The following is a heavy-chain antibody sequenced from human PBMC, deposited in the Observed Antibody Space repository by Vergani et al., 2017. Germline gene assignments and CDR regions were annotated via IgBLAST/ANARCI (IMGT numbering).Heavy chain of an antibody. CDR3: SVGYGSGGSCNYYYGMDV. J-gene: IGHJ6*02. CDR2: INPNSGGT. CDR1: GYTFTAYS. D-gene: IGHD2-15*01. V-gene: IGHV1-2*02. Sequence: QVQLVQSGAEVKKPGASVKVSCKASGYTFTAYSMHWVRQAPRQGLECSGWINPNSGGTNYAQKFQGRVTMTRDTSISTAYMELSRLRSDDTAVYYCSVGYGSGGSCNYYYGMDVWGQGTTVTVSS.